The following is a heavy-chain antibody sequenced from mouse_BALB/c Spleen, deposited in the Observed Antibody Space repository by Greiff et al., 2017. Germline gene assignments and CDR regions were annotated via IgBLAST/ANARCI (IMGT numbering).Heavy chain of an antibody. CDR1: GFTFSDYY. CDR2: ISDGGSYT. Sequence: EVKVVESGGGLVKPGGSLKLSCAASGFTFSDYYMYWVRQTPEKRLEWVATISDGGSYTYYPDSVKGRFTISRDNARNILYLQMSSLRSEDTAMYYCARGYYGYFDYWGQGTTLTVSS. V-gene: IGHV5-4*02. D-gene: IGHD1-1*01. CDR3: ARGYYGYFDY. J-gene: IGHJ2*01.